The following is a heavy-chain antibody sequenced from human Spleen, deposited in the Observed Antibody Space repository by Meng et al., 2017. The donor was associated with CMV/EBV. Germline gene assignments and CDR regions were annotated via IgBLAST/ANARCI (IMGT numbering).Heavy chain of an antibody. J-gene: IGHJ4*02. CDR1: GGSVSSGSYY. CDR3: VSWGSSWTYYFDY. CDR2: IYYSGST. Sequence: SETLSLTCTVSGGSVSSGSYYWSWIRQPPGKGLEWIGSIYYSGSTYYNPSLKSRVTISVDTSTNQFSLKVNSVTAADTAVYYCVSWGSSWTYYFDYWGQGTLVTVSS. V-gene: IGHV4-39*01. D-gene: IGHD6-13*01.